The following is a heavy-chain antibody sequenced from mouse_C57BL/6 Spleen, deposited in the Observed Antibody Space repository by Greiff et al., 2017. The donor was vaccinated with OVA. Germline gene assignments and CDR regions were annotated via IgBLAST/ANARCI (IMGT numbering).Heavy chain of an antibody. CDR1: GFSLTSSG. Sequence: QVQLKESGPGLVAPSQSLSITCTVSGFSLTSSGVSWVRQPPGKGLEWLGVIWGDGSTNYHSALISRPSISKDNSHSQAFLKLNSLQTDDTATYYCAKPLTTGTDQGYFDVWGTGTTVTVSS. D-gene: IGHD1-2*01. J-gene: IGHJ1*03. CDR2: IWGDGST. V-gene: IGHV2-3*01. CDR3: AKPLTTGTDQGYFDV.